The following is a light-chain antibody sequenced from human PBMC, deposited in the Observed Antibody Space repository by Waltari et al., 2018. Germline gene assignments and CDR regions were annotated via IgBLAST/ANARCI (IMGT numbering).Light chain of an antibody. CDR1: QSVGRS. V-gene: IGKV3-20*01. CDR2: GAS. J-gene: IGKJ1*01. Sequence: EIVLTQSPGTLSLSPGERATLSCRASQSVGRSLAWYQQKPGQAPRLLINGASSRATGIPDRFSGSGSGTDFSLTISRLEPEDFAVYYCQHYVRLPATFGQGTKVEIK. CDR3: QHYVRLPAT.